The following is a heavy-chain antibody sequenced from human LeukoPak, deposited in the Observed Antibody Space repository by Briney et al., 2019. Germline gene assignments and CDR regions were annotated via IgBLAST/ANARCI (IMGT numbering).Heavy chain of an antibody. CDR1: GFTFSSYA. V-gene: IGHV3-23*01. Sequence: PGGSLRLSCAASGFTFSSYAMSWVRQAPGKGLEWVSAISGSGGSTYYADSVKGRFTISRDNSKNTLYLQMNSLRAEDTAVYYCARGVSSSWGDNWFDPWGQGTLVTVSS. J-gene: IGHJ5*02. CDR3: ARGVSSSWGDNWFDP. CDR2: ISGSGGST. D-gene: IGHD6-13*01.